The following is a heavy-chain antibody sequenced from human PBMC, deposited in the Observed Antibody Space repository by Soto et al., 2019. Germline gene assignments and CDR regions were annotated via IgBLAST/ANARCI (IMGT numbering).Heavy chain of an antibody. CDR2: IDHSGST. Sequence: SETLSLTCAVSGYSIRSGYYWCWIRQAPGKGLEWIGSIDHSGSTYYNPSLKSRVTISVDTSKNQFSLKLTSVTAGDTAVYYCARDPLCRSITCHMRYDALDIWGQGTMVTVSS. CDR1: GYSIRSGYY. CDR3: ARDPLCRSITCHMRYDALDI. J-gene: IGHJ3*02. V-gene: IGHV4-38-2*02. D-gene: IGHD2-2*01.